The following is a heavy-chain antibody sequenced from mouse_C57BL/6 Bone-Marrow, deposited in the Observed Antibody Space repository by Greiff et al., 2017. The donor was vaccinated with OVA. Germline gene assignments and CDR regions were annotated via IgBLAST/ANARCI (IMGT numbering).Heavy chain of an antibody. V-gene: IGHV1-15*01. D-gene: IGHD1-1*01. Sequence: VKLQQSGAELVRPGASVTLSCKASGYTFTDYEMHWVKQTPVHGLEWIGAIDPETGGTAYNQKFKGKAILTADKSSSTAYMELRSLTSEDSAVYYCTKGGYYYGSIFAYWGQGTLVTVSA. J-gene: IGHJ3*01. CDR1: GYTFTDYE. CDR2: IDPETGGT. CDR3: TKGGYYYGSIFAY.